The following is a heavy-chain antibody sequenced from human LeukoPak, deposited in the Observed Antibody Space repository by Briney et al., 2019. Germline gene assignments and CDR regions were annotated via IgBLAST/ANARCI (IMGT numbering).Heavy chain of an antibody. CDR2: IYYSGST. CDR3: ARGWELPHFDY. V-gene: IGHV4-59*01. Sequence: KPSETLSLTCTVSGGSISSYFWSWIRQPPGKGLEWIGCIYYSGSTNYNPSLKSRVTLSVDTSKNQFSLKLSSVTAADTAVYYCARGWELPHFDYWGQGTLVTVSS. D-gene: IGHD1-26*01. J-gene: IGHJ4*02. CDR1: GGSISSYF.